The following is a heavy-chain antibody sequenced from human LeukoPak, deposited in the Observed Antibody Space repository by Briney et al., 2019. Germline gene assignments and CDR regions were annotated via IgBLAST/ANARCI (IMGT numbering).Heavy chain of an antibody. CDR3: AGLYGSGSYSRWFDP. CDR1: GYTFTSHG. Sequence: ASVKVSCKASGYTFTSHGISWVRQAPGQGLEWMGRINPNSGGTNYAQKFQGRVTMTRDTSISTAYMELSRLRSDDTAVYYCAGLYGSGSYSRWFDPWGQGTLVTVSS. D-gene: IGHD3-10*01. V-gene: IGHV1-2*06. J-gene: IGHJ5*02. CDR2: INPNSGGT.